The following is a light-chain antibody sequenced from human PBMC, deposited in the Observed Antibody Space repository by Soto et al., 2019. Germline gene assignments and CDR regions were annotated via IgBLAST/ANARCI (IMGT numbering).Light chain of an antibody. V-gene: IGKV3-20*01. J-gene: IGKJ1*01. CDR1: QSISNY. CDR3: QQYGSSGT. Sequence: VLTQSPSTLSLSPGERATLSCRASQSISNYLAWYQHKPGQAPRLLIYGASNRATGIPDRFSGSGSGTDFTLTISRLEPEDFAVYYCQQYGSSGTFGQGTKVDI. CDR2: GAS.